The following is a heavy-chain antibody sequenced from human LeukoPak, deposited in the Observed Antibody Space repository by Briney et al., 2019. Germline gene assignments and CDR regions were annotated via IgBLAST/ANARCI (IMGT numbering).Heavy chain of an antibody. CDR2: IRDSGSST. V-gene: IGHV3-23*01. D-gene: IGHD2-8*01. J-gene: IGHJ4*02. CDR3: AGKSPGWSMAFDH. Sequence: GGSLRPSWAASGLTFGSYAMGWARQAPGKGRGWVSAIRDSGSSTYYADSVKGRFTISRDNSKNTLYLQMNSLRTEDTAVYYCAGKSPGWSMAFDHWGQGTLVTVSS. CDR1: GLTFGSYA.